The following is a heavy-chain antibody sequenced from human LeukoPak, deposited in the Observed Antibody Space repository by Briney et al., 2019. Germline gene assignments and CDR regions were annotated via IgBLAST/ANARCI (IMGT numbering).Heavy chain of an antibody. Sequence: GGTLRLSCAASGFTFSSYGMSWVRQAPGKGLEWVSSVSSSSSYIYYIDSVKGRFTISRDNAKNSLYLQMNSLRAEDTAVYYCARDKSSGALGYWGQGTLVTVSS. CDR1: GFTFSSYG. CDR2: VSSSSSYI. CDR3: ARDKSSGALGY. V-gene: IGHV3-21*01. D-gene: IGHD3-22*01. J-gene: IGHJ4*02.